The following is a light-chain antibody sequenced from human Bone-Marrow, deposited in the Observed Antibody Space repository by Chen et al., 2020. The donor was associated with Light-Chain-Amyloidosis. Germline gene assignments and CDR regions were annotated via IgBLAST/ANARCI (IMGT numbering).Light chain of an antibody. J-gene: IGKJ2*01. Sequence: DIQMPQPPSSLSASVGDRVTITCQASQDISNYLNWYQQKPGKAPKLLIHYASNLETGVPSRFSGGGSGTDFTLTISSLQPEDFETYYCQKYDDLPPYTFGPGTKLEMK. V-gene: IGKV1-33*01. CDR3: QKYDDLPPYT. CDR1: QDISNY. CDR2: YAS.